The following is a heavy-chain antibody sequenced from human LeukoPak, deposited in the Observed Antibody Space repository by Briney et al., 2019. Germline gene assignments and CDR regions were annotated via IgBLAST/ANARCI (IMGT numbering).Heavy chain of an antibody. V-gene: IGHV3-21*01. CDR1: GFTFSSYS. Sequence: GGSLRLSCAASGFTFSSYSMNWVRQAPGKGLEWVSSISSSSSYIYYADSVTGRFTISRDNAKNSLYLQMNSLRAEDTAVYYCASEALSGVVVAAPFDYWGQGTLVTVSS. D-gene: IGHD2-15*01. CDR3: ASEALSGVVVAAPFDY. J-gene: IGHJ4*02. CDR2: ISSSSSYI.